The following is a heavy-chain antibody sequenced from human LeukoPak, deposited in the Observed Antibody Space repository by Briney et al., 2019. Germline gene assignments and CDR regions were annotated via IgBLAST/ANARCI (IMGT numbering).Heavy chain of an antibody. J-gene: IGHJ5*02. D-gene: IGHD3-10*01. CDR1: GGTFSSYA. V-gene: IGHV1-69*01. CDR2: IIPIFGTA. Sequence: GASVKVSCKASGGTFSSYAISWVRQAPGQGLEWMGGIIPIFGTANYAQKFQGRVTITADESTSTAYMELSSLRSEDMAVYYCASGIPGFGELFSPFDPWGQGTLVTVSS. CDR3: ASGIPGFGELFSPFDP.